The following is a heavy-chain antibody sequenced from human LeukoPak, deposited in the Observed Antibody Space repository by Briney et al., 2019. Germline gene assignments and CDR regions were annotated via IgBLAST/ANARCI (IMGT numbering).Heavy chain of an antibody. V-gene: IGHV1-8*01. CDR1: GYTFTSYD. Sequence: EASVKVSCKASGYTFTSYDINWVRQASGQGLEGMVWMNPNSGNTVYAQKFQGRVTMTRNTSINTAYMELSSLRSEDTAVYYCARVYSRRSSGYYYADYWGQGTLVTVSS. CDR2: MNPNSGNT. CDR3: ARVYSRRSSGYYYADY. D-gene: IGHD3-22*01. J-gene: IGHJ4*02.